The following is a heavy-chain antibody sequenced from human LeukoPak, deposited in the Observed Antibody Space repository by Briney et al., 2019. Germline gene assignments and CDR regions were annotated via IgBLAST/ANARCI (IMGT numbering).Heavy chain of an antibody. D-gene: IGHD4-17*01. Sequence: GGALRLSCAASGFSFRSYAMGWVCQGPGKGVGWGSAISDSGGSTYYADSVKGRFIISRDNSKNTLYLQMNSLRAEDTAVYYCAKGGDYGRAFDIWGQGTMVTVSS. CDR1: GFSFRSYA. V-gene: IGHV3-23*01. CDR2: ISDSGGST. CDR3: AKGGDYGRAFDI. J-gene: IGHJ3*02.